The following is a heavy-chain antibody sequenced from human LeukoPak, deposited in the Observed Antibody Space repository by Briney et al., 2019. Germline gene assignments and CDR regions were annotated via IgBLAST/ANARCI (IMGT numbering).Heavy chain of an antibody. D-gene: IGHD3-16*01. J-gene: IGHJ6*02. Sequence: SETLSLTCSVSGGSISGHYWTWIRQPPGKGLEWIGQIHYTGKPDYNPSLKSRITISVDTSKNQVSLQVSSVAAADSAIYYCARFGVDYDMDVWGHGTTVTVFS. CDR1: GGSISGHY. CDR2: IHYTGKP. CDR3: ARFGVDYDMDV. V-gene: IGHV4-59*11.